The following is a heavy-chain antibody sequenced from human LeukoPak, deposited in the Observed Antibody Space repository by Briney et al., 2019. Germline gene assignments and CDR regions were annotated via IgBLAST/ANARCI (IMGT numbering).Heavy chain of an antibody. CDR3: ARAGGGDTAMVTDY. CDR2: FYYSGST. V-gene: IGHV4-59*01. D-gene: IGHD5-18*01. J-gene: IGHJ4*02. Sequence: SETLSLTCTVSGGSISSYYRSWIRQPPGKGLEGIGYFYYSGSTNYNPSLKSRVTISVDTSKNQFSLQLSSVTAADTAGYYCARAGGGDTAMVTDYWGQGTLATVSS. CDR1: GGSISSYY.